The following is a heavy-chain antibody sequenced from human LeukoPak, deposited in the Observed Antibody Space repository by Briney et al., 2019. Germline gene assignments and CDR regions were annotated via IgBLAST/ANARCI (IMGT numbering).Heavy chain of an antibody. D-gene: IGHD4-17*01. V-gene: IGHV3-74*01. CDR2: INSAGSST. Sequence: GGSLRLSCAASGFTFSSYWMHWVRQGPGKGLVWVSRINSAGSSTTYADSVKGRFTISRDNAKNTLYLQMNSLRAEDTAVYYCACLRGPSDYWGQGTLVTVSS. CDR1: GFTFSSYW. J-gene: IGHJ4*02. CDR3: ACLRGPSDY.